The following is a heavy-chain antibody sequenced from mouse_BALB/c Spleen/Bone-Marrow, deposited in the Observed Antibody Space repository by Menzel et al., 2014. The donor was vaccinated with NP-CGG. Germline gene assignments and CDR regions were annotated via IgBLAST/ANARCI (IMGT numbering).Heavy chain of an antibody. J-gene: IGHJ4*01. CDR2: IHYSGGT. V-gene: IGHV3-1*02. CDR1: GYSITSGYS. D-gene: IGHD1-2*01. Sequence: DVKLQESGPALVKPSQSLSLTCTVTGYSITSGYSWHWIRQFPGNTLEWMGYIHYSGGTNYNPSLKSRISITRDTSKNRFFLQLNSVTTEDTATYYCARWNGYYAMDYWGQGTSVTVSS. CDR3: ARWNGYYAMDY.